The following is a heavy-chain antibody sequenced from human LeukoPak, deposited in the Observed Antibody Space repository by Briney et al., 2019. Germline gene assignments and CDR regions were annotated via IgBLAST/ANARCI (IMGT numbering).Heavy chain of an antibody. J-gene: IGHJ4*02. CDR3: AKDRSIIATLDY. Sequence: GGSLRLSCAASGFTFSSYGMHWVRQAPGKGLEWVAFIRYDGSNKYYADSVKGRFTISRDNSKNTLYLQMNSLRAEDTAVYYCAKDRSIIATLDYWGQGTLVTVSS. D-gene: IGHD6-6*01. CDR1: GFTFSSYG. CDR2: IRYDGSNK. V-gene: IGHV3-30*02.